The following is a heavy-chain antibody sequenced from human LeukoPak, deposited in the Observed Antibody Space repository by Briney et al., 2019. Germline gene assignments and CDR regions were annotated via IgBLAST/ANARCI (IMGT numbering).Heavy chain of an antibody. CDR1: GFTFSSYE. CDR2: ISSSSNFI. Sequence: PGGSLRLSCAASGFTFSSYEMNWVRQAPGKGLEWVSSISSSSNFIYYADSVKGRFTISRDNAKISLYLQMNSLRAEDTAVYYCARGNGGTRSRYWYFDLWGRGTLVTVSS. CDR3: ARGNGGTRSRYWYFDL. V-gene: IGHV3-21*01. J-gene: IGHJ2*01. D-gene: IGHD4-23*01.